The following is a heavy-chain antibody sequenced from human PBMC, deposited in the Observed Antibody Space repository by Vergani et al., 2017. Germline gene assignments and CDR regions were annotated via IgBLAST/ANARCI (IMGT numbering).Heavy chain of an antibody. CDR1: GFTFSSYS. V-gene: IGHV3-21*02. D-gene: IGHD3-16*02. Sequence: VQVVESGGGVVQPGGSLTLSCAGSGFTFSSYSMNWVRQAPGKGLEWVSSISSSSSYIYYADSVKGRFTISRDNAKNSLYLQMNSLRAEDTAVYYCARDTFGGVIDTPDYWGQGTLVTVSS. CDR2: ISSSSSYI. CDR3: ARDTFGGVIDTPDY. J-gene: IGHJ4*02.